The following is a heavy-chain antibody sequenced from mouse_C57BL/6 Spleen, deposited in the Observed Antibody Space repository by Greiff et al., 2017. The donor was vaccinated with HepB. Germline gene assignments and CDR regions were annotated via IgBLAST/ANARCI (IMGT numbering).Heavy chain of an antibody. J-gene: IGHJ3*01. CDR3: AREIYYGNYLFAY. CDR1: GYTFTDYY. D-gene: IGHD2-1*01. CDR2: INPNNGGT. Sequence: EVQLQQSGPELVKPGASVKISCKASGYTFTDYYMNWVKQSHGKSLEWIGDINPNNGGTSYNQKFKGKATLTVDKSSSTAYMELRSLTSEDSAVYYCAREIYYGNYLFAYWGQGTLVTVSA. V-gene: IGHV1-26*01.